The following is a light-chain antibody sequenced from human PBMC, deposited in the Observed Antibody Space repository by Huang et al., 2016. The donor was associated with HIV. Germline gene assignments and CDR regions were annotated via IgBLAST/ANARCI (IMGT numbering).Light chain of an antibody. CDR3: QQGDTFPLT. CDR2: TTS. Sequence: DIQMTQSPSSMSASLGDRVTITCRASQGISSWLAWYQQKPGKAPKLLIYTTSGLQSGVPSKFSGSGSGTDFTLTINSLQPEDFATYYCQQGDTFPLTFGQGTRLEVK. V-gene: IGKV1-12*01. J-gene: IGKJ5*01. CDR1: QGISSW.